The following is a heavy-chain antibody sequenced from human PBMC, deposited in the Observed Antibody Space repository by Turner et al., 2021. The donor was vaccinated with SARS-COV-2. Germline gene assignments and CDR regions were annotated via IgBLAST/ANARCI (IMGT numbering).Heavy chain of an antibody. V-gene: IGHV4-34*01. D-gene: IGHD6-13*01. CDR2: SNHSGST. CDR3: ARGRAAAAGHFDY. CDR1: GGSFSGYY. J-gene: IGHJ4*02. Sequence: QVQLQQWGAGLLKPSETLSLTCAVYGGSFSGYYWSWIRQPPGKGLEWIGESNHSGSTNYNPSLKSLVTISVDTSKNQFSLKLSSVTAADTAVYYCARGRAAAAGHFDYWGQGTLVTVSS.